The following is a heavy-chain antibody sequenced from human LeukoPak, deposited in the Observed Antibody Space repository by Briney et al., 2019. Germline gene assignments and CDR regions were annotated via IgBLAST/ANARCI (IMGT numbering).Heavy chain of an antibody. Sequence: SETLSLTCAVSGYSISSGYYWGWIRQPPGKGLAWIGTIYQSGSTNYNPSLKSRVTISVDTSKNQFSLNLSSVTAADTAVYYCARRVFPDYFDYWGQGTLVTVSS. CDR1: GYSISSGYY. CDR3: ARRVFPDYFDY. V-gene: IGHV4-38-2*01. CDR2: IYQSGST. J-gene: IGHJ4*02. D-gene: IGHD3-10*01.